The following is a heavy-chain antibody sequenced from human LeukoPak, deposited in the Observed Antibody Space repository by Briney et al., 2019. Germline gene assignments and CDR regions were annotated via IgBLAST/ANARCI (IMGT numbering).Heavy chain of an antibody. J-gene: IGHJ4*02. D-gene: IGHD1-26*01. CDR3: ARDSGATLPFDY. CDR2: IYYSGST. Sequence: PSETLSLTCTVSGGSISSSSYYWGWIRQPPGKGLEWIGSIYYSGSTYYNPSLKSRVTISVDTSKNQFSLKLSSVTAADTAVYYCARDSGATLPFDYWGQGTLVTVSS. V-gene: IGHV4-39*07. CDR1: GGSISSSSYY.